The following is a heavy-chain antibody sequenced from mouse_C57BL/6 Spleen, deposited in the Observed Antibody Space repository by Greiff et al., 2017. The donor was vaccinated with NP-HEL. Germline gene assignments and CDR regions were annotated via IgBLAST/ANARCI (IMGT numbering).Heavy chain of an antibody. CDR1: DSEVFPIAY. Sequence: QVQLKQSGSELRSPGSSVKLSCKDFDSEVFPIAYMSWVRQKPGHGFEWIGGILPSIGRTIYGEKFEDKATLDADTLSNTAYLELNSLTSEDSAIYYCAYGSSPDYYAMDYWGQGTSVTVSS. V-gene: IGHV15-2*01. CDR2: ILPSIGRT. J-gene: IGHJ4*01. CDR3: AYGSSPDYYAMDY. D-gene: IGHD1-1*01.